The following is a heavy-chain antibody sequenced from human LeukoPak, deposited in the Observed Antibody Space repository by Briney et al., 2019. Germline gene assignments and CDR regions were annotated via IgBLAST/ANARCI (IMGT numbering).Heavy chain of an antibody. CDR2: MNPNSGNT. CDR1: GYTFTSYD. J-gene: IGHJ4*02. Sequence: AASVKVSCKASGYTFTSYDITWVRQATGQGLEWMGWMNPNSGNTGYAQKFQGRVTMTRNTSISTAYMELSSLRSEDTAVYYCARSWSSGYYALYYFDYWGQGTLVTVSS. D-gene: IGHD3-22*01. CDR3: ARSWSSGYYALYYFDY. V-gene: IGHV1-8*01.